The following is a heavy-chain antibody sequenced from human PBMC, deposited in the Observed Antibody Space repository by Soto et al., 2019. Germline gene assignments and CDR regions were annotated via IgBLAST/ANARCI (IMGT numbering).Heavy chain of an antibody. CDR2: INPSGGST. J-gene: IGHJ4*02. CDR1: GYTFTSYY. Sequence: ASVKVSCKASGYTFTSYYMHWLRQSPGQGLEWMGIINPSGGSTSYAQKFQGRVTMTRDMSTSTVYMELSSLRSEDTAVYYCARDLGLTYYDFWSGYYGLAYWGQGTLVTVSS. V-gene: IGHV1-46*01. D-gene: IGHD3-3*01. CDR3: ARDLGLTYYDFWSGYYGLAY.